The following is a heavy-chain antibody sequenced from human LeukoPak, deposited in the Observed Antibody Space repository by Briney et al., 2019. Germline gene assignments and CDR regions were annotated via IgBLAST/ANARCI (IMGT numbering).Heavy chain of an antibody. J-gene: IGHJ4*02. CDR2: IYHSGST. CDR1: GGSISRSRYY. V-gene: IGHV4-39*07. CDR3: AAFDY. Sequence: SETLSLTCTVSGGSISRSRYYWGWIRQPPGKGLEWIGSIYHSGSTYYNPSLKSRVTISVDTSKNQFSLKLSSVTAADTAVYYCAAFDYWGQGTLVTVSS.